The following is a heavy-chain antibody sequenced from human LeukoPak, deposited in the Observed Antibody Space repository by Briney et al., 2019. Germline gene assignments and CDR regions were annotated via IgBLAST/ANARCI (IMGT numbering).Heavy chain of an antibody. Sequence: VASVKVSCKASGYTFTSYDINWVRRAPGQGLEWLGWLSPDSGNTAYAQKFQGRVTMTRDTSISTVYMELSSLRSDDTAVYYCTRGEGILGSYWGQGTLVTVSS. V-gene: IGHV1-8*01. CDR1: GYTFTSYD. D-gene: IGHD1-26*01. CDR2: LSPDSGNT. CDR3: TRGEGILGSY. J-gene: IGHJ4*02.